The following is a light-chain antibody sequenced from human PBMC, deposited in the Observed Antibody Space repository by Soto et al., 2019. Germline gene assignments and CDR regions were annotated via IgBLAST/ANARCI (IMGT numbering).Light chain of an antibody. CDR3: SSYTTSNTRQIV. J-gene: IGLJ1*01. Sequence: QSVLTQPASVSGSPGQSITISCTGTSREVGGYNYVSWYQQHPGKATKFIIYDVSNRPSGVSNLFSGSKSGNTASLTISGLQAEDEADYYCSSYTTSNTRQIVFGTGTKVTVL. CDR1: SREVGGYNY. CDR2: DVS. V-gene: IGLV2-14*01.